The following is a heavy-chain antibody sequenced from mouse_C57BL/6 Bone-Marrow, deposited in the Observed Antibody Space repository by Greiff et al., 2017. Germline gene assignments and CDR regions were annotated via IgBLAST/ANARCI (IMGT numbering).Heavy chain of an antibody. CDR3: ARQEGFAY. CDR2: ISDGGSYT. CDR1: GFTFSSYA. J-gene: IGHJ3*01. Sequence: EVMLVESGGGLVKPGGSLKLSCAASGFTFSSYAMSWVRQTPEKRLEWVATISDGGSYTYYPDNVKGRFTISRDNAKNTLYLQMSRLKSEDTAMYYCARQEGFAYWGQGTLVTVSA. V-gene: IGHV5-4*03.